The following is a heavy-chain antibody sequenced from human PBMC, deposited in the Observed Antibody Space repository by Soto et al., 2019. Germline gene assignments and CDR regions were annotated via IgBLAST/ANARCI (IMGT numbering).Heavy chain of an antibody. CDR2: ISYDGNYI. D-gene: IGHD3-16*01. V-gene: IGHV3-30*18. CDR1: GFDFSSYA. Sequence: LRLSCEASGFDFSSYAMHWVRQAPGKGLEWVGVISYDGNYIYYADSVKGRFTISRDNSKNTLYVQVNSLRPEDTAVYYCAKGILSATIGPYAMDVWGQGTTVTVSS. CDR3: AKGILSATIGPYAMDV. J-gene: IGHJ6*02.